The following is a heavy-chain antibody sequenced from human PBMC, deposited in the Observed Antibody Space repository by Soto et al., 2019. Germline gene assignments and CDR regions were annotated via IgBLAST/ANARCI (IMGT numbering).Heavy chain of an antibody. Sequence: WWSLRLSCAASVFTFSSYAMSWFRQAPGKGLEWVSAISGSGGSTYYADSVKGRFTISRDNSKNTLYLQMNSLRAEDTAVYYCAKDSDDYVWGSPLSGYFDYWGQGTLVTVSS. D-gene: IGHD3-16*01. J-gene: IGHJ4*02. V-gene: IGHV3-23*01. CDR2: ISGSGGST. CDR3: AKDSDDYVWGSPLSGYFDY. CDR1: VFTFSSYA.